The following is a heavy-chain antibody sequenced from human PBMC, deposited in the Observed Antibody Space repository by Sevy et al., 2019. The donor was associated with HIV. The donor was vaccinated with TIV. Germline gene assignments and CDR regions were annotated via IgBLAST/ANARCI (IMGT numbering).Heavy chain of an antibody. CDR3: ARDGGYSGFWSWFDP. CDR2: INPNSGGT. V-gene: IGHV1-2*02. Sequence: ASVKVSCKASGYTFTGYYMHWVRQAPGQGLEWMGWINPNSGGTNYAQKFQGRVTMTRETSISTAYMELSRLRSDDTAVYYCARDGGYSGFWSWFDPWGQGTLVTVSS. J-gene: IGHJ5*02. CDR1: GYTFTGYY. D-gene: IGHD5-12*01.